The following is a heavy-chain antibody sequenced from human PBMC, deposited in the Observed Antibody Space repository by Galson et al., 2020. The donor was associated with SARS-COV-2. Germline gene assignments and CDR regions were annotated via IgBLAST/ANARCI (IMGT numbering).Heavy chain of an antibody. V-gene: IGHV4-39*01. D-gene: IGHD6-19*01. CDR1: GGSISSSSYY. CDR3: ARLRYSSGWYY. Sequence: SETLSLTCTVSGGSISSSSYYWGWIRQPPGKGLEWIGSIYYSGSTYYNPSLKSRVTISVDTSKNQFSLKLSSVTAADTAVYYCARLRYSSGWYYWGQGTLVTVSS. J-gene: IGHJ4*02. CDR2: IYYSGST.